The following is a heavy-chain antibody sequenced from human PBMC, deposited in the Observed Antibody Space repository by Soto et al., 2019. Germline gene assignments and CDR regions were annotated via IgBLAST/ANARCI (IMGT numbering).Heavy chain of an antibody. CDR1: GITFSSYG. J-gene: IGHJ4*02. V-gene: IGHV3-23*01. CDR2: ISDSGGST. D-gene: IGHD4-17*01. Sequence: EVQLLESGGGLVQPGGSLRLSCAASGITFSSYGMSWVRQAPGKGLEGVSGISDSGGSTYYADSVKGRFTISRDDSKITLYLQMNSLRAEDTAVYYCAKADYGDYGFGYWGQGTLVTVSS. CDR3: AKADYGDYGFGY.